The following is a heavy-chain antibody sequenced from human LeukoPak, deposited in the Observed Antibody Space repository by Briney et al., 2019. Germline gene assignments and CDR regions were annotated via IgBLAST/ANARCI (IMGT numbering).Heavy chain of an antibody. D-gene: IGHD2-2*02. CDR1: GFTFSSYG. V-gene: IGHV3-30*02. Sequence: GGSLRLSCAASGFTFSSYGMHWVRQAPGKGLEWVAFIRYDGSNKYYADSVKGRFTISRDNSKNTLYLQMNSLRAEDTAVYYCAKGRCSSTSCYTDAFDIWGQGTMVTVSS. CDR2: IRYDGSNK. J-gene: IGHJ3*02. CDR3: AKGRCSSTSCYTDAFDI.